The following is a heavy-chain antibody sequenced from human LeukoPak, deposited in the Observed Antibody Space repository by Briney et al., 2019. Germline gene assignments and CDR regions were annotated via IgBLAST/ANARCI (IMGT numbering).Heavy chain of an antibody. J-gene: IGHJ4*02. CDR2: INPNSGGT. CDR3: ARGGDLLRYFDWLSVNYFDY. Sequence: ASVKVSCKASGYTFTGYYMHWVRQAPGQGLEWMGWINPNSGGTNYAQKFQGRVTMTRDTSISTAYMELSRLRSDDTAVYYCARGGDLLRYFDWLSVNYFDYWGQGTLVTVSS. V-gene: IGHV1-2*02. D-gene: IGHD3-9*01. CDR1: GYTFTGYY.